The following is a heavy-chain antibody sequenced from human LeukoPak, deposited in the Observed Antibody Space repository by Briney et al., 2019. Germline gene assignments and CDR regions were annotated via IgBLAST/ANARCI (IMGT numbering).Heavy chain of an antibody. CDR1: GFTFSRFW. Sequence: GGSLRLSCAASGFTFSRFWMTWVRQAPGKGLEWVANINQDGSEKYYVDSVEGRFTISRDNAKNSVYLQMNSLRAEDTAVYYCARDGGVSGYDLLDYWGQGTLVTVSS. J-gene: IGHJ4*02. CDR2: INQDGSEK. V-gene: IGHV3-7*01. D-gene: IGHD5-12*01. CDR3: ARDGGVSGYDLLDY.